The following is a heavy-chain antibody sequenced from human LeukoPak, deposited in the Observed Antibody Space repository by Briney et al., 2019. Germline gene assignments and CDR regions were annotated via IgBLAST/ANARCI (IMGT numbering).Heavy chain of an antibody. Sequence: PSETLSLTCTVSGGSISSYYWSWIRQPPGKGLEWIGYIYYSGSTNYNPSLKSRVTISVDTSKNQFSLKLSSVTAADTAVYYCARATVGATLFNPWGQGTLVTVSS. D-gene: IGHD1-26*01. CDR1: GGSISSYY. CDR2: IYYSGST. CDR3: ARATVGATLFNP. V-gene: IGHV4-59*01. J-gene: IGHJ5*02.